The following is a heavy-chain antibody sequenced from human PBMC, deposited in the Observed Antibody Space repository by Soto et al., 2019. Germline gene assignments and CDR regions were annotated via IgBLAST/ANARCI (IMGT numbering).Heavy chain of an antibody. CDR1: GFTFSSYA. V-gene: IGHV3-23*01. D-gene: IGHD2-15*01. CDR3: ARGPRYCNGYSCDYYMDV. CDR2: ISGSAATT. Sequence: EVQLLESGGGLVQPGGSLRLSCAASGFTFSSYAMSWVRQAPGKGLEWVSAISGSAATTFYADSVKGRFTVSRDNSKNTLYLQMNSLRAEDTAVYYCARGPRYCNGYSCDYYMDVWGKGTTVTVSS. J-gene: IGHJ6*03.